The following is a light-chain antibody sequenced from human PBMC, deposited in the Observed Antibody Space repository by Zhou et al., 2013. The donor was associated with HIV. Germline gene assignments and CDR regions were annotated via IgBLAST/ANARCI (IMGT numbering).Light chain of an antibody. V-gene: IGKV3-20*01. Sequence: IVLTQSPGTLSLSPGERATLSCRASQSVSDTYLAWYQQRPGQAPRLLISGASNRVTGVPDRFSGSGSGTDFSLTISRLEPEDFAVYYCQQYGNSVFTFGPGTKVEIK. J-gene: IGKJ3*01. CDR2: GAS. CDR3: QQYGNSVFT. CDR1: QSVSDTY.